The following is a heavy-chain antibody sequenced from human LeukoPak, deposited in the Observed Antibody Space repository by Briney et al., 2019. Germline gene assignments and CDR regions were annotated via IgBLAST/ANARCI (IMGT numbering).Heavy chain of an antibody. D-gene: IGHD1-26*01. J-gene: IGHJ5*02. CDR1: GYTFTGYY. CDR3: ARDIRRRELLVSYWFDP. Sequence: ASVKVSCKASGYTFTGYYMHWVRQAPRQGLEWMGWINPNSGGTNYAQKFQGRVTMTRDTSISTAYMELSRLRSDDTAVYYCARDIRRRELLVSYWFDPWGQGTLVTVSS. V-gene: IGHV1-2*02. CDR2: INPNSGGT.